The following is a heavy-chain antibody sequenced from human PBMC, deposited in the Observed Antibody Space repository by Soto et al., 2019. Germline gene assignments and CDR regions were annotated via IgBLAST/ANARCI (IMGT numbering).Heavy chain of an antibody. Sequence: PSESLSLTCTVSGGSMSSYYWSWIRQPAGKGLEWIGRIYTSGSTNYNPSLKSRVTMSVDTSKNQFSLKLSSVTAADTAVYYCARELYDFWSGTPSYGMDVWGQGTTVTVSS. V-gene: IGHV4-4*07. D-gene: IGHD3-3*01. CDR3: ARELYDFWSGTPSYGMDV. CDR2: IYTSGST. CDR1: GGSMSSYY. J-gene: IGHJ6*02.